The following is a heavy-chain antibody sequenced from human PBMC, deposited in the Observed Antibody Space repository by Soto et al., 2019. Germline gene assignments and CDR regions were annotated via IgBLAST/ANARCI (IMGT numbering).Heavy chain of an antibody. CDR1: GGSFSGYY. CDR3: VVAVAGPNYFDY. V-gene: IGHV4-34*01. D-gene: IGHD6-19*01. Sequence: QVQLQQWGAGLLKPSETLSLTCAVYGGSFSGYYWSWIRQPPGKGLEWIGEINHSGSTNYNPSLKDRVTISVDTSKNQFSLKLSSVTAADTAVYYCVVAVAGPNYFDYWGQGTLVTVSS. J-gene: IGHJ4*02. CDR2: INHSGST.